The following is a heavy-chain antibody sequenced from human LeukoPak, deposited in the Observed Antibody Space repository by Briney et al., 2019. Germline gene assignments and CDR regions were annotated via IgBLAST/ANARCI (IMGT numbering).Heavy chain of an antibody. V-gene: IGHV3-30*18. D-gene: IGHD3-9*01. Sequence: PGGSLRLSCAASGFXFSSYGIHWVRQAPGKGLEWVAVISYDGSNKYYADSVKGRFTISRDNSKNTLYLQMNSLRAEDTAVYYCAKDDILTGYYQIDFDFWGQGTLVTVSS. CDR1: GFXFSSYG. CDR3: AKDDILTGYYQIDFDF. CDR2: ISYDGSNK. J-gene: IGHJ4*02.